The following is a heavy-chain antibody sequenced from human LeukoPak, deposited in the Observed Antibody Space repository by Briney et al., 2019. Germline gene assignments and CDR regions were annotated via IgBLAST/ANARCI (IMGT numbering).Heavy chain of an antibody. CDR3: ARATYYYDSSGYYDAFDI. J-gene: IGHJ3*02. V-gene: IGHV3-23*01. CDR1: GFTFSSYS. D-gene: IGHD3-22*01. CDR2: ISGSGGST. Sequence: PGGSLRLSCAASGFTFSSYSMNWVRQAPGKGLEWVSAISGSGGSTYYADSVKGRFTISRDNSKNTLYLQMNSLRAEDTAVYYCARATYYYDSSGYYDAFDIWGQGTMVTVSS.